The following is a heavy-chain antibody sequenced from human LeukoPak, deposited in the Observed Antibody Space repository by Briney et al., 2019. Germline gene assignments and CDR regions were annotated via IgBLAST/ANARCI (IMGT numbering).Heavy chain of an antibody. CDR2: INHSGST. D-gene: IGHD2-2*01. CDR1: GGSFSGYY. J-gene: IGHJ6*02. V-gene: IGHV4-34*01. CDR3: ARDDYCRSTSCYPIAPRRYYYYYGMDV. Sequence: SETLSLTCAVYGGSFSGYYWSWIRQPPGKGLEWIGEINHSGSTNYNPSLKSRVTISVDTSKNQFSLKLSSVTAADTAVYYCARDDYCRSTSCYPIAPRRYYYYYGMDVWGQGTTVTVSS.